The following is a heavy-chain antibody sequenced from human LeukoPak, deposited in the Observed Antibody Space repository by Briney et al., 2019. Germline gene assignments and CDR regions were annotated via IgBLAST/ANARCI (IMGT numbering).Heavy chain of an antibody. CDR3: ARDETMDYYDSSGLYGGFDP. CDR1: GGTFSSYA. D-gene: IGHD3-22*01. Sequence: SVKVSCKASGGTFSSYAISWVRQAPGQGLEWMGGIIPIFGTANYAQKFQGRVTITADESTSTAYMELSSLRSEDTAVYYCARDETMDYYDSSGLYGGFDPWGQGTLVTVSS. CDR2: IIPIFGTA. V-gene: IGHV1-69*13. J-gene: IGHJ5*02.